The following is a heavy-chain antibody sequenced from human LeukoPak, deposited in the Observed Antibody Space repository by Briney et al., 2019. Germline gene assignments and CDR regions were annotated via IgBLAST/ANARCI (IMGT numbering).Heavy chain of an antibody. Sequence: GGSLRLSCAASGFTLSSYSMNWVRQAPGKGLEWVSSISSSSSYIYYADSVKGRFTISRDNAKNSLYLQMNSLRAEDTAVYYCAREGGVATLDYWGQGTLVTVSS. CDR1: GFTLSSYS. V-gene: IGHV3-21*01. J-gene: IGHJ4*02. CDR2: ISSSSSYI. D-gene: IGHD5-12*01. CDR3: AREGGVATLDY.